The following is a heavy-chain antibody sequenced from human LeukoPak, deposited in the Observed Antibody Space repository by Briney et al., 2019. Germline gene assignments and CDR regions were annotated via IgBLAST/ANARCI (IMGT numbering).Heavy chain of an antibody. D-gene: IGHD3-3*01. CDR3: ARDPSSYYDFWSGYTGSEERCFDP. CDR1: GFTFSSYS. CDR2: ISSSSSYI. V-gene: IGHV3-21*01. Sequence: PGGSLRLSCAASGFTFSSYSMNWVRQAPGKGLEWVSSISSSSSYIYYADSVKGRFTISRDNAKNSLCLQMNSLRAEDTAVYYCARDPSSYYDFWSGYTGSEERCFDPWGEGTLVTVSS. J-gene: IGHJ5*02.